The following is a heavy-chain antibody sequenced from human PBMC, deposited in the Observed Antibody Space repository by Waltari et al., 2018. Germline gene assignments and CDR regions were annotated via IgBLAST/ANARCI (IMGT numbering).Heavy chain of an antibody. CDR1: GFTFSSLW. Sequence: EVQLVESGGGLVQPGGSLRLSCAASGFTFSSLWMTWVRQAPGKGVGWLANIKEDGSESYYGDSVKGRFTISRDNTKNSLYLQMNSLRVEDTAVYYCARADYGGTADYDYWGQGTQVTVSS. D-gene: IGHD4-17*01. V-gene: IGHV3-7*04. CDR3: ARADYGGTADYDY. J-gene: IGHJ4*02. CDR2: IKEDGSES.